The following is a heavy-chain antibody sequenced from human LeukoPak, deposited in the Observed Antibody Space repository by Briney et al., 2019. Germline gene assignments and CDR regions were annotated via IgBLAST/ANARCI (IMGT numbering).Heavy chain of an antibody. J-gene: IGHJ4*02. V-gene: IGHV3-15*01. CDR3: TKDHTDIGRYIGLSGSGVF. CDR1: GFTFSRAW. CDR2: IQSKGDGEAT. Sequence: GGSLRLSCATSGFTFSRAWMSWVRQAPGKGLEWVGHIQSKGDGEATDYGAAVKGRFTISRDDSKDTLYLQMNNLQSEDTAIYYCTKDHTDIGRYIGLSGSGVFWGQGTLATVSS. D-gene: IGHD6-25*01.